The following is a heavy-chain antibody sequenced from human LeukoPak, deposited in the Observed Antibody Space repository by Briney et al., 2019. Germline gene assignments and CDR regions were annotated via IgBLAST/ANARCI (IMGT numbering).Heavy chain of an antibody. D-gene: IGHD3-22*01. CDR3: ARHPYDSSGYYYGFDY. Sequence: GESLKIYCKKSANSFTSHWIGWVRQMPGKRLEWIGTIYPGDSDTRYSPSFQGQVTISADKSISTAYLQWNSLKASDTAMYYCARHPYDSSGYYYGFDYWGQGTLVTVSS. CDR1: ANSFTSHW. CDR2: IYPGDSDT. V-gene: IGHV5-51*01. J-gene: IGHJ4*02.